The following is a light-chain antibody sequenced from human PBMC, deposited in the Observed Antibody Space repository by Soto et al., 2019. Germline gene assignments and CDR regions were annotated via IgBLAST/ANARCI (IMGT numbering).Light chain of an antibody. V-gene: IGKV3-20*01. CDR1: QNVNNF. J-gene: IGKJ4*01. CDR3: QQYGNSPLT. CDR2: GAS. Sequence: EIVLTQSPGTLSLSPGERATFSCRASQNVNNFLAWYQQKPGQAPRLLIYGASSRATGIPARFSGSGSGTDFTLTISRLEPEDFAVYYCQQYGNSPLTFGGGTKVDIK.